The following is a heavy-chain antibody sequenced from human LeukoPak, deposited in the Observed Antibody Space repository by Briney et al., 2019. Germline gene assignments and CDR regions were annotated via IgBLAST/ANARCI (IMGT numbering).Heavy chain of an antibody. D-gene: IGHD5-24*01. J-gene: IGHJ4*02. CDR2: ITSSSRYI. CDR1: GFTFSSYT. V-gene: IGHV3-21*01. Sequence: KPGGSLRLSCAASGFTFSSYTMNWVRQAPGKGLEWGSSITSSSRYIYYADSVKGRFTISRDNAKNSLYLQMNSLRAEDTAVYYCARESMATIDYWGQGTLVTVSS. CDR3: ARESMATIDY.